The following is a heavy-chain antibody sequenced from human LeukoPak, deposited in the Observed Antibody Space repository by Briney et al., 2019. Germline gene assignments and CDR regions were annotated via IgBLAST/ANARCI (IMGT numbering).Heavy chain of an antibody. Sequence: GASVKVSCKVSGYTLTELSMHWLRQAPGKGLEWMGGFDPEDGETIYAQKFQGRVTMTEDTSTDTAYMELSSLRSEDTAVYYCATGLSGSYYVFDYWGQGTLVTVSS. V-gene: IGHV1-24*01. J-gene: IGHJ4*02. CDR2: FDPEDGET. CDR1: GYTLTELS. CDR3: ATGLSGSYYVFDY. D-gene: IGHD1-26*01.